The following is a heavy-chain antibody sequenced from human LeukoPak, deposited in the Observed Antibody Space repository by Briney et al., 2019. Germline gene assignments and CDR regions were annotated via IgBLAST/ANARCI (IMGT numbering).Heavy chain of an antibody. J-gene: IGHJ5*02. CDR1: GGSISSYY. D-gene: IGHD1-14*01. CDR3: ARQVAVGTRNDP. CDR2: IYYSGST. Sequence: SETLSLTCTVSGGSISSYYWSWIRQPPGKGLEWIGYIYYSGSTNYNPSLKSRVTISVDTSKNQFSLKLSSVTAADTAVYYCARQVAVGTRNDPWGQGTLVTVSS. V-gene: IGHV4-59*08.